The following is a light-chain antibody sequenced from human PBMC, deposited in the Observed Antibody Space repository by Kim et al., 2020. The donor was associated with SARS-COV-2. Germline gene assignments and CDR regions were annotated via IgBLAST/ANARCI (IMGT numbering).Light chain of an antibody. Sequence: QSALTQPRSVSGSPGQSVTISCTGTGSDVGGYNYVSWYQQHPGKAPKLMIYDVSKRPSGVPDRFSGSKSGNTASLTISGLQAEDEADYYCCSYAGSYTFVVFGGGTQLTVL. V-gene: IGLV2-11*01. J-gene: IGLJ2*01. CDR2: DVS. CDR1: GSDVGGYNY. CDR3: CSYAGSYTFVV.